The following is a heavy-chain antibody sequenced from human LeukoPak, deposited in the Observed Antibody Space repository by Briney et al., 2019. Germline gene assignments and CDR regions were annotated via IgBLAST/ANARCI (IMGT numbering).Heavy chain of an antibody. J-gene: IGHJ4*02. CDR2: ISNDGSNK. D-gene: IGHD1-26*01. CDR3: AKETGRWELE. Sequence: GRSLRLSCAASGFTFSSYGIHWVRQAPGKGLEWVAVISNDGSNKFYADSVKGRFTISRDNSKNTLYLQMNRLRAEDTAFYYCAKETGRWELEWGQGTLVTVSS. V-gene: IGHV3-30*18. CDR1: GFTFSSYG.